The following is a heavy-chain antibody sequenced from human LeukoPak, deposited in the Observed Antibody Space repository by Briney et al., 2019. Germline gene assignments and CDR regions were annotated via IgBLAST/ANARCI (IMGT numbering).Heavy chain of an antibody. V-gene: IGHV3-11*04. D-gene: IGHD2-2*01. CDR1: GFTFSDYY. CDR2: ISSSGRTI. CDR3: ARPDCSSTSCYEFDS. J-gene: IGHJ4*02. Sequence: GGSLRLSCAASGFTFSDYYMSWVRQAPGKGLEWVSHISSSGRTIYYADSGKGRFTISRDNAKNSLYLQMNSLRAEDTAVYYCARPDCSSTSCYEFDSWGQGTLVTVSS.